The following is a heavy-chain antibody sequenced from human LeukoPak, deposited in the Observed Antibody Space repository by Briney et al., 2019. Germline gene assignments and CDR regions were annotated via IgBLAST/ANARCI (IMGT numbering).Heavy chain of an antibody. CDR3: VADLGDYADF. CDR1: GFTFSSYA. V-gene: IGHV3-23*05. Sequence: GGSLRLSCAASGFTFSSYALNWVRQAPGKGLEWVSTIDGSGKITKYADSVKGRFTISRDNSKNTLFLQMISLRAEDTAVYYCVADLGDYADFWGQGTLVTVSS. CDR2: IDGSGKIT. J-gene: IGHJ4*02.